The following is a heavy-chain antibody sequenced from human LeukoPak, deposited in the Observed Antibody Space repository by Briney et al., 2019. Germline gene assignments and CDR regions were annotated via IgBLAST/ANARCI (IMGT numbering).Heavy chain of an antibody. CDR2: INDRGIAT. J-gene: IGHJ6*03. CDR3: AKGLKTAVGPYKGYNYYMYV. V-gene: IGHV3-23*01. Sequence: GGSLRLSCVASGFTFSSYSMNWVRQAPGKGLEWVSTINDRGIATYYADSVKGRFTISRDNSKNTLSLQVSSLRAEDTAIYYCAKGLKTAVGPYKGYNYYMYVWGKGTTVTVSS. D-gene: IGHD5-18*01. CDR1: GFTFSSYS.